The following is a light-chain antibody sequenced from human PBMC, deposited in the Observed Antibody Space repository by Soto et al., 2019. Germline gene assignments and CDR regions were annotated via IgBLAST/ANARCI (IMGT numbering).Light chain of an antibody. CDR1: QSVSGRY. V-gene: IGKV3-20*01. CDR2: GSS. J-gene: IGKJ1*01. CDR3: QQYGSSAWT. Sequence: EIVLTQSPGTLSLSPGERATLSCRASQSVSGRYLAWYQQKPGQAPRLLIYGSSSRATGIPDRFSGSGSGTDFTLTISRLEPEDFAVYYCQQYGSSAWTFGQGTKVEI.